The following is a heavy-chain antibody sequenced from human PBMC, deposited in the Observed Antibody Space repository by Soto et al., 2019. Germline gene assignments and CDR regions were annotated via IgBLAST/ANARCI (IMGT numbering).Heavy chain of an antibody. CDR1: GGSISSYY. CDR3: ARIVGGEWLDP. D-gene: IGHD3-16*01. J-gene: IGHJ5*02. CDR2: IYYSGST. Sequence: SETLSLTCTVSGGSISSYYWSWIRQPPGKGLEWIGYIYYSGSTNYNPSLKSRVTISVDTSKNQFSLKLSSVTAADTAVYYCARIVGGEWLDPWGQGTRVTVSS. V-gene: IGHV4-59*01.